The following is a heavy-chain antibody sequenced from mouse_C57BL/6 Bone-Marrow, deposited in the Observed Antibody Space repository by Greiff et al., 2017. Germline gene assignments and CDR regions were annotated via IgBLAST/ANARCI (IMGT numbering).Heavy chain of an antibody. CDR1: GYTFTSYG. V-gene: IGHV1-81*01. CDR2: IYPRSGNT. CDR3: AGPLSVLGYFDV. Sequence: QVQLQESGAELARPGASVKLSCKASGYTFTSYGISWVKQRTGQGLEWIGEIYPRSGNTYYNEKFKGKATLTADESSSTAYMELRSLTSEDAAVYYCAGPLSVLGYFDVWGTGTTVTVSS. J-gene: IGHJ1*03.